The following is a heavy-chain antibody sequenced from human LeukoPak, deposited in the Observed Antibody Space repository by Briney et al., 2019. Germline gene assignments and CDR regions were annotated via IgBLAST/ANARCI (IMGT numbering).Heavy chain of an antibody. V-gene: IGHV3-11*01. CDR3: ARHVHSSSWYSNGMDV. J-gene: IGHJ6*02. Sequence: GGSLRLSCAASRFTFSDYYMSWIRQAPGKGLEWVSYISSSGSTIYYADSVKGRFTISRDNAKNSLYLQMNTLRAEDTAVYYCARHVHSSSWYSNGMDVWGQGTTVTVSS. CDR2: ISSSGSTI. CDR1: RFTFSDYY. D-gene: IGHD6-13*01.